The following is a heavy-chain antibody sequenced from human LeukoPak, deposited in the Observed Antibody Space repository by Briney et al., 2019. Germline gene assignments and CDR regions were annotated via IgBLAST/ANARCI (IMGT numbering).Heavy chain of an antibody. CDR2: ISGSGGST. CDR1: GFTFSSYA. CDR3: AREEIAVSGSEGDFFDY. V-gene: IGHV3-23*01. J-gene: IGHJ4*02. Sequence: PGGSLRLSCAASGFTFSSYAMSWVRQAPGKGLEWVSAISGSGGSTYYADSVKGRFTISRDNSKNTLYLQMNSLRAEDTAVYYCAREEIAVSGSEGDFFDYWGQGILVIVSS. D-gene: IGHD6-19*01.